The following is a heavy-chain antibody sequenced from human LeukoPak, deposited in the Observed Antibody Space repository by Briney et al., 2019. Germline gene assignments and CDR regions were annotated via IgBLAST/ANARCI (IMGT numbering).Heavy chain of an antibody. J-gene: IGHJ6*02. CDR1: GGSFSDYY. CDR2: INHSGRT. V-gene: IGHV4-34*01. CDR3: ARGSNALYYYYYGMDV. D-gene: IGHD2-2*01. Sequence: SETLSLTCVVYGGSFSDYYWTWIRQPPGKGLEWMGEINHSGRTNYNPSLKSRVTVSLDTSKNQFSLKLNSVTAADTAVYYCARGSNALYYYYYGMDVWGQGTTVTVSS.